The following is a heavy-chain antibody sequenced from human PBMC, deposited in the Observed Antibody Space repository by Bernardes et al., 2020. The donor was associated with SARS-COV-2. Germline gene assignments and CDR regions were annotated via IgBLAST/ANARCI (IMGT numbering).Heavy chain of an antibody. CDR2: IHRDGNT. CDR1: GYTVSSEY. Sequence: GGSLRLSCAASGYTVSSEYMSWVRQAPGKGLEWVSIIHRDGNTHYADSVKGRFTISRDNSENTVHLQMNSLRAEDTAVYYCAREQFPGYYGMDVWGQGTTVTVS. D-gene: IGHD7-27*01. V-gene: IGHV3-66*01. J-gene: IGHJ6*02. CDR3: AREQFPGYYGMDV.